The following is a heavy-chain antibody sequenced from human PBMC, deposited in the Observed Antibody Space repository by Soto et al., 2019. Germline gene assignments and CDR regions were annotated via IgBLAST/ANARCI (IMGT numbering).Heavy chain of an antibody. CDR1: GFTFRNYW. V-gene: IGHV3-74*01. J-gene: IGHJ5*02. Sequence: EVQLVESGGGLVQPGGSLRLSCAASGFTFRNYWMHWVRQVPGKGLVWVSRINSDGGSTSYADSVKGRFTISRDNAKNTLYLQMNSLRADDTAVYYCARLEVAGTVRWFDHWGQGTLVTVSS. D-gene: IGHD6-19*01. CDR2: INSDGGST. CDR3: ARLEVAGTVRWFDH.